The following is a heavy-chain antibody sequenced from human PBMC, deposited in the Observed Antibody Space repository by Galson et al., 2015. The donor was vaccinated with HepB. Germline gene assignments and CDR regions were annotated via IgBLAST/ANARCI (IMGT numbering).Heavy chain of an antibody. CDR2: ISSDGNSE. CDR3: ARDPVPRLQFYYFDY. J-gene: IGHJ4*02. D-gene: IGHD5-24*01. CDR1: GFTFSPFA. V-gene: IGHV3-30*09. Sequence: LRLSCAASGFTFSPFAMHWVRQAPGKGLDWVAVISSDGNSESYADSVRGRFAISRDNSKSTLYLQMNSLRAEDTAVYYCARDPVPRLQFYYFDYWGQGTLVTVSS.